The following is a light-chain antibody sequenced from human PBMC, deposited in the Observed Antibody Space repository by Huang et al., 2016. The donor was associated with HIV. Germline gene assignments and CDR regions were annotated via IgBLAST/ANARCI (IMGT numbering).Light chain of an antibody. Sequence: DIQMTQSPSSLSASVGDRVTITCRASQNIGTYLNWYQQKPGKAPRLLLYAASSLQSGGPSRFGGGGSGAEFTLTISSLQPEDFATYYCQQTYSAPPYTFAQGTKLEIK. CDR2: AAS. CDR1: QNIGTY. V-gene: IGKV1-39*01. CDR3: QQTYSAPPYT. J-gene: IGKJ2*01.